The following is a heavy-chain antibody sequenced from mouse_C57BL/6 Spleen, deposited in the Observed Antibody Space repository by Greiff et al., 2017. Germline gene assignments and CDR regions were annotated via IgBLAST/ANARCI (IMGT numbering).Heavy chain of an antibody. CDR1: GYAFTNYL. D-gene: IGHD1-1*01. Sequence: VKLQQSGAELVRPGTSVKVSCKASGYAFTNYLIEWVKQRPGQGLEWIGVINPGSGGTNYNEKFKGKATLTADKSSSTAYMQLSSLTSEDSAVYFCARSSSYYGSSPAWFAYWGQGTLVTVSA. CDR2: INPGSGGT. J-gene: IGHJ3*01. CDR3: ARSSSYYGSSPAWFAY. V-gene: IGHV1-54*01.